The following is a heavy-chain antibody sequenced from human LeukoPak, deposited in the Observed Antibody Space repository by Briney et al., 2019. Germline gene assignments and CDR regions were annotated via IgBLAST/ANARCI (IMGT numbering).Heavy chain of an antibody. V-gene: IGHV3-30*18. J-gene: IGHJ4*02. D-gene: IGHD6-13*01. CDR2: ISYDGSNK. CDR1: GFTLSSYG. CDR3: AKEAGYSSSWSPLHFDY. Sequence: PGGSLRLSCAASGFTLSSYGMHWVRQAPGKGLEWVAVISYDGSNKYYADSVKGRFTISRDNSKNTLYLQMNSLRAEDTAVYYCAKEAGYSSSWSPLHFDYWGQGTLVTVSS.